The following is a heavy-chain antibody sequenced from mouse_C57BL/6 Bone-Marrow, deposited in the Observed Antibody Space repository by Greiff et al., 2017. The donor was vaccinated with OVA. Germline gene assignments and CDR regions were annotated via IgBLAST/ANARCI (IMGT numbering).Heavy chain of an antibody. D-gene: IGHD2-4*01. CDR1: GFTFSDYG. CDR3: ARTLYDYDGEAWFAY. V-gene: IGHV5-17*01. J-gene: IGHJ3*01. Sequence: EVKLVESGGGLVKPGGSLKLSCAASGFTFSDYGMHWVRQAPEKGLEWVAYISSGSSTIYYADTVKGRFTISRDNAKNTLFLQMTSLRSEDTAMHDCARTLYDYDGEAWFAYWGQGTLVTVSA. CDR2: ISSGSSTI.